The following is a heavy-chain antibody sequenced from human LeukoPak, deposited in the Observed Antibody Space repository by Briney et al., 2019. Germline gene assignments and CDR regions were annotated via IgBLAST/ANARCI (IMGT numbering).Heavy chain of an antibody. CDR1: GFIVSTNY. CDR2: LYSGGST. Sequence: GGSLRLSCAASGFIVSTNYMTWVRQAPGKGLEWVSVLYSGGSTYYADSVRGRFTISRDNSKNTLYLQMNSLRAEDTAVYYCAKDNGSPGYFDYWGQGTLVTVSS. D-gene: IGHD2-8*01. CDR3: AKDNGSPGYFDY. J-gene: IGHJ4*02. V-gene: IGHV3-53*01.